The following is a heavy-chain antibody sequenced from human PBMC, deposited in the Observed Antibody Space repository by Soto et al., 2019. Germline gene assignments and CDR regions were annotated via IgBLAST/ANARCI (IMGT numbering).Heavy chain of an antibody. V-gene: IGHV4-30-4*01. CDR3: ARHYYGGNSLYWYFDL. CDR1: GGSISSGDYY. Sequence: QVQLQESGPGLVKPSQTLSLTCTVSGGSISSGDYYWSWIRQPPGKGLEWIGYIYYSGSTYYNPSLKSRVTTSVDPSKNQFPLTLSSVTAADTAVYYCARHYYGGNSLYWYFDLWGRGTLVTVSS. D-gene: IGHD4-17*01. CDR2: IYYSGST. J-gene: IGHJ2*01.